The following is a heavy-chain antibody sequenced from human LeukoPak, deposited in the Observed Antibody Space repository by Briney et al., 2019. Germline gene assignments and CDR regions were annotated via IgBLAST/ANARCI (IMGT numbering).Heavy chain of an antibody. CDR2: VYHTGST. V-gene: IGHV4-38-2*02. D-gene: IGHD3-22*01. CDR3: ARHFYDSSGYYWNDQYYMDV. J-gene: IGHJ6*03. CDR1: GYSINSAYY. Sequence: SETLSLTCTVPGYSINSAYYWGWIRQPPGKGLEWIGSVYHTGSTYYNPSLKSRVTISVDAPKKQVSLKLSSVIAADTAVYYCARHFYDSSGYYWNDQYYMDVWGKGTTVTISS.